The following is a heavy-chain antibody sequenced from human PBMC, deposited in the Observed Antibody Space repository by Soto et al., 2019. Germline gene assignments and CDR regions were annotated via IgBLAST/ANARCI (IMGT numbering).Heavy chain of an antibody. CDR3: AKWIRGGSYYCDL. V-gene: IGHV3-23*01. J-gene: IGHJ4*02. CDR1: GFTFSSYA. Sequence: GSLRLYCQASGFTFSSYAMSWVRQAPGEGLEWVSLVDSSSRTFYADSVKGRFTISRDNSKNTVYLQMDSLRAEDTALYYCAKWIRGGSYYCDLWGQGTMVTVS. CDR2: VDSSSRT. D-gene: IGHD2-15*01.